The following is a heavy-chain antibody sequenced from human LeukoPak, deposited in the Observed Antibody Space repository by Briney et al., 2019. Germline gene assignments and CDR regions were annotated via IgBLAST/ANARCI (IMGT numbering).Heavy chain of an antibody. CDR3: ASLGVVGDYVSGSSDAFDI. CDR1: GYTFTNYW. Sequence: GESLKISCKGSGYTFTNYWIGWVRQMPGKGLEWMGIIYPGDSHSRYSPSFQGQVTISADKSISTAYLQWSSLKASDTAMYYCASLGVVGDYVSGSSDAFDIWGQGTMVTVSS. CDR2: IYPGDSHS. D-gene: IGHD3-10*01. V-gene: IGHV5-51*01. J-gene: IGHJ3*02.